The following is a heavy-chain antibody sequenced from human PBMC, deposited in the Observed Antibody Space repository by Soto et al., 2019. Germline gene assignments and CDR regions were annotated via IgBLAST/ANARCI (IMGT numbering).Heavy chain of an antibody. CDR1: GGSISTVGHY. D-gene: IGHD4-17*01. J-gene: IGHJ3*01. CDR2: IYHTGST. Sequence: SETLSLTCSVSGGSISTVGHYWTWIRQPPGKGLEWIGSIYHTGSTYYSKSLRSRLTMSVDTSKSQFSPRLSSVTAADTAVYYCARLQYTVVTAIDVWGQGTMVTVSS. CDR3: ARLQYTVVTAIDV. V-gene: IGHV4-31*03.